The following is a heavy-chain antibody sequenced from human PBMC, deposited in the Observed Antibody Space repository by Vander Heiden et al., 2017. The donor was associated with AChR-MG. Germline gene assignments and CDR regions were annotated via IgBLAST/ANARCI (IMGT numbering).Heavy chain of an antibody. D-gene: IGHD6-25*01. CDR2: LRGGGESI. V-gene: IGHV3-23*01. CDR1: GCDFSSYT. Sequence: EVQLLDSGGGLVQPGGSLRLSCGASGCDFSSYTMGWFRQAPGKGLEWVSRLRGGGESIAYADSVKGRFTISRDNYRNALYLQMNMLEAEDTAVYYCAKGAAMGVTGPDSWGRGTLVTVSS. J-gene: IGHJ4*02. CDR3: AKGAAMGVTGPDS.